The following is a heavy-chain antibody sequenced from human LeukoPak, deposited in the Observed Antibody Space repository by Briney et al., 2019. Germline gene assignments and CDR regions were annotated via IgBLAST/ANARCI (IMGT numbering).Heavy chain of an antibody. J-gene: IGHJ3*02. D-gene: IGHD3-22*01. Sequence: PGRSLRLFCAASGFTFSSYGMHWVRQAPGKGLEWVAVIWYDGSNKYYADSVKGRFTISRDNSKNTLYLQMNSLRAEDTAVYYCARGAGSSGDAFDIWGQGTMVTVSS. CDR1: GFTFSSYG. V-gene: IGHV3-33*01. CDR3: ARGAGSSGDAFDI. CDR2: IWYDGSNK.